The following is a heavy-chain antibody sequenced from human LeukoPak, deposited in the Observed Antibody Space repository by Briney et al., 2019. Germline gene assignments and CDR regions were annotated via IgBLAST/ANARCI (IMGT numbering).Heavy chain of an antibody. CDR2: ISSSGSTI. CDR3: ARDGDLTPAVPFDY. Sequence: GGSLRLSCAASGFTFSTYEMNWVRQAPGKGVEWVSYISSSGSTIYYADSVKGRFTISRDNAKNSLYLQMNSLRAEDTAIYYCARDGDLTPAVPFDYWGQGTLVTVSS. CDR1: GFTFSTYE. V-gene: IGHV3-48*03. D-gene: IGHD6-25*01. J-gene: IGHJ4*02.